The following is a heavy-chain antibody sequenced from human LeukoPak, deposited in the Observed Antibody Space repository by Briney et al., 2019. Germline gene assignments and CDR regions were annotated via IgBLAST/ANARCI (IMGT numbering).Heavy chain of an antibody. V-gene: IGHV4-38-2*01. CDR2: IYHSGTT. J-gene: IGHJ4*02. Sequence: IGIIYHSGTTYYNPSLKRRLTISVDTSKNQFSLKLSSVTAPDTAVYYCATSTVVNTLDYSGPGTLVTVSS. D-gene: IGHD2-21*01. CDR3: ATSTVVNTLDY.